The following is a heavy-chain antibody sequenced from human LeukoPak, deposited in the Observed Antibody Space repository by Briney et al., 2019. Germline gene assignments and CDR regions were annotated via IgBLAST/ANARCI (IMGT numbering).Heavy chain of an antibody. Sequence: GGSLRLSYAASGFTLSTCSMNWVRQAPGKGLEWVSYISGTSSLIYYADSVKGRFTISRDNAKNSLYLQMNSLRDEDTAVYYCVRDQFFSFNYWGQGTLVTVSS. CDR2: ISGTSSLI. D-gene: IGHD3-3*01. CDR1: GFTLSTCS. J-gene: IGHJ4*02. V-gene: IGHV3-48*02. CDR3: VRDQFFSFNY.